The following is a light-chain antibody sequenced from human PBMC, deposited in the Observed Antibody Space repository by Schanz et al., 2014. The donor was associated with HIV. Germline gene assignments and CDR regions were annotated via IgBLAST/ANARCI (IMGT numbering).Light chain of an antibody. Sequence: FILTQPHSVSESPGKTVAISCTRSSGSIGSNYVHWYQQRPGTAPTTVIYDDNHRPSGVPDRFSGSLDYSSNSASLVISGLRTEDEADYYCQSYDGSNAGVFGGGTKLTVL. CDR1: SGSIGSNY. V-gene: IGLV6-57*04. CDR2: DDN. CDR3: QSYDGSNAGV. J-gene: IGLJ3*02.